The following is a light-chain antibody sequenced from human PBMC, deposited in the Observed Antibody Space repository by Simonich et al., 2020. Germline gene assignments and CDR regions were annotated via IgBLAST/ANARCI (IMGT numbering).Light chain of an antibody. CDR1: SSNIGRNY. V-gene: IGLV1-47*01. J-gene: IGLJ3*02. Sequence: QSVLTQPPSASGTPGQSVTIPCSGSSSNIGRNYVYWYQQLPGTAAKLLISRNNQRPSVVPDRFSGSKTGTSASLAISGLQSEDEADYYCAAWDDSLNGWVFGGGTKLTVL. CDR3: AAWDDSLNGWV. CDR2: RNN.